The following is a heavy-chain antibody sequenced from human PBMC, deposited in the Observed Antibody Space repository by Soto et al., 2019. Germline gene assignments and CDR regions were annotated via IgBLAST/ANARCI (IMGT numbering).Heavy chain of an antibody. CDR1: GFTFRSYG. CDR3: VRDRSYLPPDPASGTTLLDP. J-gene: IGHJ5*02. V-gene: IGHV3-33*01. CDR2: IWYDGTKR. Sequence: QVQLVESGGGVVQHGGSLRLSCVVSGFTFRSYGIHWVRQAPGKGLEWVAFIWYDGTKRYYIDSVKGRFSISRDNSKNTLYLQMNSLRVEDTGVYYCVRDRSYLPPDPASGTTLLDPWGQGTLVTVSS. D-gene: IGHD1-7*01.